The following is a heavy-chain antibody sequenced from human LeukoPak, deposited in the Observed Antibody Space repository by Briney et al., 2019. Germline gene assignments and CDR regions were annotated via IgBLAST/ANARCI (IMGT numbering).Heavy chain of an antibody. CDR3: ARGEGYGSGTVHFDY. V-gene: IGHV4-59*08. J-gene: IGHJ4*02. CDR2: IYYSGST. CDR1: GGSIISYY. D-gene: IGHD3-10*01. Sequence: SETLSLTCTVSGGSIISYYWSWIRQPPGKGMEWIGFIYYSGSTHYNPSLRSRVTLSVDTSKNQFSLRLRSVTAADTAVFYCARGEGYGSGTVHFDYWGRGILVTVSS.